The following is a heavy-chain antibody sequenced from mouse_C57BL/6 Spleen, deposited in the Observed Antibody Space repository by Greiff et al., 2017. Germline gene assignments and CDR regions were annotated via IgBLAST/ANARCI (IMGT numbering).Heavy chain of an antibody. CDR3: TRPHYYGSSLDY. J-gene: IGHJ2*01. Sequence: QVQLKQSGAELVRPGASVTLSCKASGYTFTDYEMHWVKQTPVHGLEWIGAIDPETGGTAYNQKFKGKAILTADKSSSTAYMELRSLTSEDSAVYYCTRPHYYGSSLDYWGQGTTLTVSS. D-gene: IGHD1-1*01. CDR1: GYTFTDYE. V-gene: IGHV1-15*01. CDR2: IDPETGGT.